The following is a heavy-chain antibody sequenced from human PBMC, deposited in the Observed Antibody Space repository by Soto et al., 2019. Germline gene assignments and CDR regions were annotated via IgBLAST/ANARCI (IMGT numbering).Heavy chain of an antibody. D-gene: IGHD6-19*01. V-gene: IGHV3-30*18. CDR1: GFTFSSYG. Sequence: PWGSLRLSCSASGFTFSSYGMHWFRQAPGKGLEWVAVISYDGRNKYYADAVKGRFTISRDNSKNTLYLQMSSLRAEDTAVYYCVKDGSSGWPYFYDMDVWGQGTTVTVSS. J-gene: IGHJ6*02. CDR3: VKDGSSGWPYFYDMDV. CDR2: ISYDGRNK.